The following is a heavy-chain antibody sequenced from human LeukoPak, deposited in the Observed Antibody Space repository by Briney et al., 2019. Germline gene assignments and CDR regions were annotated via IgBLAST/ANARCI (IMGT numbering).Heavy chain of an antibody. J-gene: IGHJ4*02. CDR3: ARTKEMATISYFDS. CDR2: IDSGGSSI. CDR1: GFTFSSYE. D-gene: IGHD5-24*01. Sequence: GGSLRLSCAASGFTFSSYEMNWVRQAPGKGLEWVSYIDSGGSSIHYADSVKGRFTISRDNAKNSLYLQMNSLRAEDTAVYHCARTKEMATISYFDSWGQGTLVTVSS. V-gene: IGHV3-48*03.